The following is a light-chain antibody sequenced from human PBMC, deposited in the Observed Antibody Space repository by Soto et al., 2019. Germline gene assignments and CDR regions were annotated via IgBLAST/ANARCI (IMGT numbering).Light chain of an antibody. CDR2: DAS. V-gene: IGKV3-20*01. J-gene: IGKJ4*02. CDR3: QQYGSSQLT. Sequence: EIVLTQSPATLSLSPGERATLSCRASQSVSRYLAWYQQKPGQAPRLLIYDASTRATGIPARFTGSGSGTDFTLTISRLEPEDFAVYYCQQYGSSQLTFGRGTKVDIK. CDR1: QSVSRY.